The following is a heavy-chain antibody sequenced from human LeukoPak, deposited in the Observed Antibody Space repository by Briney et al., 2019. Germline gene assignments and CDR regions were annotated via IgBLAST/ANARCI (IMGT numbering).Heavy chain of an antibody. CDR2: INPNSGGT. Sequence: GASVKVSCKASGYTFTGYYMHWGRQAPGQGLEWMGWINPNSGGTNYAQKFQGRVTMTRDTSISTAYMELSRLRSDDTAVYYCARIGIAAAAYNWFDPWGQGTLVTVSS. CDR3: ARIGIAAAAYNWFDP. CDR1: GYTFTGYY. D-gene: IGHD6-13*01. V-gene: IGHV1-2*02. J-gene: IGHJ5*02.